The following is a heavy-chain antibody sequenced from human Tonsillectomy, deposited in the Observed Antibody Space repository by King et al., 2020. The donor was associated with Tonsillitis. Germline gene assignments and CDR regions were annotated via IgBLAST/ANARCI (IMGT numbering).Heavy chain of an antibody. CDR3: ARKFDYYDSSGYYFDY. CDR1: GDTFTSYG. CDR2: ISAYNGNT. Sequence: VQLVESGAEVKKPGASVKVSCKASGDTFTSYGISWVRQAPGQGLEWMGWISAYNGNTNYAQKLQGRVTMTTDTSTSTAYMELRSLRSDDTAVYYCARKFDYYDSSGYYFDYWGQGTLVTVSS. V-gene: IGHV1-18*01. D-gene: IGHD3-22*01. J-gene: IGHJ4*02.